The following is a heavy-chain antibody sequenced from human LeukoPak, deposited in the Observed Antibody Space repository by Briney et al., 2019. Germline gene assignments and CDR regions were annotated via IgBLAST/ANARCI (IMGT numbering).Heavy chain of an antibody. Sequence: SGGSLRLSCAGSGFTFDDYAMHWIRQPPGKGLQWVSPISGPGSVTHQADSVKGRFTISRDNSKNSLYLQMSSLRTEDTALYYCARGTGSGSYLLDYCGQGTLVSVSS. D-gene: IGHD6-6*01. J-gene: IGHJ4*02. CDR1: GFTFDDYA. CDR3: ARGTGSGSYLLDY. CDR2: ISGPGSVT. V-gene: IGHV3-43*02.